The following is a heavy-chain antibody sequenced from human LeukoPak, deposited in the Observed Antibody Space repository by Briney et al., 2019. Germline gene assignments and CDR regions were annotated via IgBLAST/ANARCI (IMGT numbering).Heavy chain of an antibody. V-gene: IGHV3-23*01. CDR1: GFTFSSYG. CDR3: AKNWWELLLYYFDY. CDR2: ISGSGGST. Sequence: PGGSLRLSCAASGFTFSSYGMSWVRQAPGKGLEWISAISGSGGSTYYADSVKGRFTISRDNSKNTLYLQMNSLRADDTAVYYCAKNWWELLLYYFDYWGQGTLVTVSS. D-gene: IGHD1-26*01. J-gene: IGHJ4*02.